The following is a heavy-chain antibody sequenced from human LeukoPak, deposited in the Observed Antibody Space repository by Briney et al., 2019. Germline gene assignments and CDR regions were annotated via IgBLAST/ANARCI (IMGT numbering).Heavy chain of an antibody. CDR3: ATIHENADDAFDI. V-gene: IGHV3-7*01. CDR2: IKEDGGEK. CDR1: GFTFSRYW. D-gene: IGHD5-24*01. Sequence: GGSLRLSCAASGFTFSRYWMTWVRQAPGKGLEWVANIKEDGGEKYYVDSVKGRFTISRDNAKNSLYLQMNSLRAEDTAVYYCATIHENADDAFDIWGQGTLVTGS. J-gene: IGHJ3*02.